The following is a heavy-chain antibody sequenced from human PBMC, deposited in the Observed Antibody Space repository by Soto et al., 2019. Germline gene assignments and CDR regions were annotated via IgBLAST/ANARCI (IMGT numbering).Heavy chain of an antibody. CDR2: IDHSGST. CDR1: GGSFSGYY. CDR3: ARGYSGYSYRNGMDV. Sequence: SETLSLTCAVYGGSFSGYYWSWIRQPPGKGLEWIGEIDHSGSTNYNPSLKSRVTISVDTSKNQFSLKLSSVTAADTAVYYCARGYSGYSYRNGMDVWGRGTTVTVSS. J-gene: IGHJ6*02. D-gene: IGHD5-18*01. V-gene: IGHV4-34*01.